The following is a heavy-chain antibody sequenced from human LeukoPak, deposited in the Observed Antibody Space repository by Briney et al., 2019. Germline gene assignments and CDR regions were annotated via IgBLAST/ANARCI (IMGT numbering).Heavy chain of an antibody. CDR3: ARDRSLVRRIEDYYYYYGMDV. Sequence: GASVKVSCKASGYTFTSYGISWVRQAPGQGLEWMGWISAYNGNTNYAQKLQGRVTMTTDTSTSTAYMELRSLRSDDTAVYYCARDRSLVRRIEDYYYYYGMDVWGQGTTVTVSS. CDR1: GYTFTSYG. V-gene: IGHV1-18*01. J-gene: IGHJ6*02. D-gene: IGHD6-6*01. CDR2: ISAYNGNT.